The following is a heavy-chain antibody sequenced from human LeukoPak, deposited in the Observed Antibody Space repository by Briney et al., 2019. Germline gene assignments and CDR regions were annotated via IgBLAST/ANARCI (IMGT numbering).Heavy chain of an antibody. CDR1: GYTFTSYG. V-gene: IGHV1-18*01. J-gene: IGHJ4*02. CDR3: ARVDHSSTWYHVDY. Sequence: ASVRVSCKASGYTFTSYGISWVRQAPGQGLEWMGWISAYNGNTNYAQKLQGRVTMTTDTSTSTAYMELRSLRSDATAVYYCARVDHSSTWYHVDYWGQGTLVTVSS. CDR2: ISAYNGNT. D-gene: IGHD6-13*01.